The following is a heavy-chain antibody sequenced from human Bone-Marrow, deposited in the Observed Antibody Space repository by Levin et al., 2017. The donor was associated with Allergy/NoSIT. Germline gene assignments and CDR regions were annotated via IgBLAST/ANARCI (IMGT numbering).Heavy chain of an antibody. Sequence: PGGSLRLSCAASGFSFSNYAMHWVRQVPGKGLEWVAVIWYDGKNKYYRDSVKGRFIISRDNSKNTVYLQMSRLRAEDTALYYCARDGRDYYESSGPADDWGQGTLVTVSS. D-gene: IGHD3-22*01. V-gene: IGHV3-33*01. CDR2: IWYDGKNK. CDR1: GFSFSNYA. J-gene: IGHJ4*02. CDR3: ARDGRDYYESSGPADD.